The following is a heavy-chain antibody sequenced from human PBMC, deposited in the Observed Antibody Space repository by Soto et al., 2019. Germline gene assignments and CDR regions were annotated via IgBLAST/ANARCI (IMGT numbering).Heavy chain of an antibody. J-gene: IGHJ5*02. CDR3: ARDPFRFIAVAGPRWFYP. CDR2: IIPIFGTA. D-gene: IGHD6-19*01. Sequence: SVKVSCKASGGTFSSYAISWVRQAPGQGLEWMGGIIPIFGTANYAQKFQGRVTITADESTSTAYMELSSLRSEDTAVYYCARDPFRFIAVAGPRWFYPWCKGTLLTVAS. V-gene: IGHV1-69*13. CDR1: GGTFSSYA.